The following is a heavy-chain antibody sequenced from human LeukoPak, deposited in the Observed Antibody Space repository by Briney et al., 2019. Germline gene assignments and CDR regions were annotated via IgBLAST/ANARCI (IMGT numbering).Heavy chain of an antibody. V-gene: IGHV3-7*01. CDR2: IKQDGSEK. Sequence: GGSLRLSCAASGFTFSSYWMSWVRQAPGKGLEWVANIKQDGSEKYYVDSVKGRFTISRDNAKNSLYLQMNSLRAEDTAVYYCAGLGRHNYYYYSYGMDVWAQGPTVTVSS. J-gene: IGHJ6*02. CDR3: AGLGRHNYYYYSYGMDV. D-gene: IGHD1-1*01. CDR1: GFTFSSYW.